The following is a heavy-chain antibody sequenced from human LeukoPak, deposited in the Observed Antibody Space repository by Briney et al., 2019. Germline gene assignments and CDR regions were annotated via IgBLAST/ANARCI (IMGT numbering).Heavy chain of an antibody. CDR1: GGSISSYY. CDR2: IYYSGST. Sequence: SETLSLTCTVSGGSISSYYWSWIRQPPGKGLEWIGYIYYSGSTNYNPSLKSRVTISVDTSKNQFSLKLSSVTAADTAVYYCARLNGDYGDYYYYGMDVWGQGTVVTVSS. V-gene: IGHV4-59*08. J-gene: IGHJ6*02. D-gene: IGHD4-17*01. CDR3: ARLNGDYGDYYYYGMDV.